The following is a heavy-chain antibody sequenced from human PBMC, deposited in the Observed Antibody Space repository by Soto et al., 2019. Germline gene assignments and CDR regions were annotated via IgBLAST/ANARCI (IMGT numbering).Heavy chain of an antibody. V-gene: IGHV4-59*01. CDR2: IYYSGST. CDR1: GGSISSYY. CDR3: ARVWGGAFDF. J-gene: IGHJ3*01. Sequence: SETLSLTCTVSGGSISSYYWSWIRQPPGKGLEWIRYIYYSGSTKYNPSLKSRVTISVDTSKNRFSLRLSSVTAADTAVYYCARVWGGAFDFWGQGTMVTVSS. D-gene: IGHD3-10*01.